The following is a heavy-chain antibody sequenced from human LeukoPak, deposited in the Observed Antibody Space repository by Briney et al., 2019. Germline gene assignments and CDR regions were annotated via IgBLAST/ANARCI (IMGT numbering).Heavy chain of an antibody. D-gene: IGHD3-10*01. CDR1: GFTFSTYT. V-gene: IGHV3-21*01. CDR3: AKDGVPSRWFGRNYFDY. CDR2: ISSSSNYI. J-gene: IGHJ4*02. Sequence: GGSLRLSCAVSGFTFSTYTMNWVRQAPGKGLEWVSSISSSSNYIYYADSVKGRFTISRDNFKNTLYLKMNNLRAEDTAVYYCAKDGVPSRWFGRNYFDYWGQGTLVTVSS.